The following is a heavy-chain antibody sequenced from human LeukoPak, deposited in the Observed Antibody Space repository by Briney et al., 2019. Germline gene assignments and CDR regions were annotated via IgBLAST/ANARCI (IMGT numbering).Heavy chain of an antibody. J-gene: IGHJ4*02. CDR3: TRVPLWFGELSFDY. V-gene: IGHV3-49*04. Sequence: GGSLRLSCTASGFTFGDYAMSWVRLAPGKGLEWVGFIRSKAYGGTTEYAASVKGRFTISRDDSKSIAYLQMNSLKTEDTAVYYCTRVPLWFGELSFDYWGQGTLVTVSS. CDR2: IRSKAYGGTT. D-gene: IGHD3-10*01. CDR1: GFTFGDYA.